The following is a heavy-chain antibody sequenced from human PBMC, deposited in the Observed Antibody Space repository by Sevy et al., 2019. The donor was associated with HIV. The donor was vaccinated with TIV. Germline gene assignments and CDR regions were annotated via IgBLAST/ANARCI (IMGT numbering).Heavy chain of an antibody. Sequence: GGSLRLSCAASGFTFSSYGMHWVRQAPGKGLEWVAVVSYDGSHKYYGDSVRGRFTISRDNSKNMVYLQMNSLRGEDTAVYYCAKGSRATGSAFDIWGQGTMATVSS. D-gene: IGHD1-1*01. CDR3: AKGSRATGSAFDI. CDR2: VSYDGSHK. CDR1: GFTFSSYG. J-gene: IGHJ3*02. V-gene: IGHV3-30*18.